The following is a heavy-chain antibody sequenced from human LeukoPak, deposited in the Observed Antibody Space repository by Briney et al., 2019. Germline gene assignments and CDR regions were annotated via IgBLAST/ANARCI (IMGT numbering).Heavy chain of an antibody. V-gene: IGHV1-2*02. CDR2: INPNSGGT. Sequence: ASVKVSCKASGYTFTSYYMHWVRQAPGQGLEWMGWINPNSGGTNYAQKFQGRVTMTRDTSISTAYMELSRLRSDDTAVYYCARDRGIAVAGTIVWYYYYGMDVWGQGTTVTVSS. J-gene: IGHJ6*02. CDR1: GYTFTSYY. D-gene: IGHD6-19*01. CDR3: ARDRGIAVAGTIVWYYYYGMDV.